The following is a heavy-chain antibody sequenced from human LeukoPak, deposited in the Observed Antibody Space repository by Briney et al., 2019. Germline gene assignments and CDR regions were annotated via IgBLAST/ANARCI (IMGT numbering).Heavy chain of an antibody. CDR2: FIPIFGTA. Sequence: GASVKVSCKASGGTFSSYAISWVRQAPGQGLEWMGGFIPIFGTANYAQKFQGRVTITTDESTSTAYMELSSLRSEDTAVYYCARHSDGGPGNWFDPWGQGTLVTVSS. CDR1: GGTFSSYA. CDR3: ARHSDGGPGNWFDP. D-gene: IGHD5-24*01. V-gene: IGHV1-69*05. J-gene: IGHJ5*02.